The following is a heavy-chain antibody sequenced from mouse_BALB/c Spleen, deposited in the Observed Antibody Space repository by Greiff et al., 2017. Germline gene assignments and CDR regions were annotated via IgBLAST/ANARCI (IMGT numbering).Heavy chain of an antibody. CDR2: ISYSGST. J-gene: IGHJ4*01. CDR1: GYSITSDYA. CDR3: ARILRSYAMDY. V-gene: IGHV3-2*02. Sequence: EVKLMESGPGLVKPSQSLSLTCTVTGYSITSDYAWNWIRQFPGNKLEWMGYISYSGSTSYNPSLKSRISITRDTSKNQFFLQLNSVTTEDTATYYCARILRSYAMDYWGQGTSVTVSS. D-gene: IGHD1-1*01.